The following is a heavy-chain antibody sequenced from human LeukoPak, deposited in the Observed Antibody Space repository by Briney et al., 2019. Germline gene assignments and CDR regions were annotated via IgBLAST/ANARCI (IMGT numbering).Heavy chain of an antibody. CDR1: GYTFTNYA. CDR2: ISAYNGNT. V-gene: IGHV1-18*01. Sequence: ASVKVSCKASGYTFTNYAMNWVRQAPGQGLEWMGWISAYNGNTNYAQKLQGRVTMTTDTSTSTAYMELRSLRSDDTAVYYCARGIAVAVFDYWGQGTLVTVSS. J-gene: IGHJ4*02. D-gene: IGHD6-19*01. CDR3: ARGIAVAVFDY.